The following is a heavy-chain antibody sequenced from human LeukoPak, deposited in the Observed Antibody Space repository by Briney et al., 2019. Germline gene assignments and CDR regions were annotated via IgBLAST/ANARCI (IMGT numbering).Heavy chain of an antibody. V-gene: IGHV1-58*02. CDR3: AAVSVGATKLEYFQH. D-gene: IGHD1-26*01. J-gene: IGHJ1*01. CDR1: GFTFTSCA. Sequence: SVKVPCKASGFTFTSCAMQWVRQARGQRLEWIGWIVVGSGNTNYAQKFQERVTITRDMSTSTAYMELSSLRSEDTAVYYCAAVSVGATKLEYFQHWGQGTLVTVSS. CDR2: IVVGSGNT.